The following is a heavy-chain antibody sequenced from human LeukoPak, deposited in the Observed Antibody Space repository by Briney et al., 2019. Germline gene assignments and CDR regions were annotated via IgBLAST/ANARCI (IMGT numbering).Heavy chain of an antibody. CDR2: NRGGGETT. CDR1: GFTFNNYG. V-gene: IGHV3-23*01. Sequence: GGSLRLSCAASGFTFNNYGANWARQAPGGGLEWASSNRGGGETTYYADSAKGRFTISRDNSQNTLYLQMNSLRAEDTAVYYCARDHADYVGYFFFDYWGQGTLVTVSP. CDR3: ARDHADYVGYFFFDY. J-gene: IGHJ4*02. D-gene: IGHD4-17*01.